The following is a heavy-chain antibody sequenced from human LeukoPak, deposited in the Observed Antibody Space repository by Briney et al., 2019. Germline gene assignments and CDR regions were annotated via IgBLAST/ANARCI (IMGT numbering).Heavy chain of an antibody. CDR1: GFTFSRHW. CDR3: AKESFLGYCSGGSCYLGINYFYYYYMDV. CDR2: IKQDGSEK. D-gene: IGHD2-15*01. V-gene: IGHV3-7*03. Sequence: PGGSLRLSCAVSGFTFSRHWMSWVRQAPGKGLEWLANIKQDGSEKYYVDSVEGRFTISRDNAKNSLYLQMNSLRAEDTAVYYCAKESFLGYCSGGSCYLGINYFYYYYMDVWGKGTTVTVSS. J-gene: IGHJ6*03.